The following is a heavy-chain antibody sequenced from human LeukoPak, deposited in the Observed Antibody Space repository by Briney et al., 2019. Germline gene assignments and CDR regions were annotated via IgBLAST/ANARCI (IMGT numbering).Heavy chain of an antibody. V-gene: IGHV4-61*08. CDR3: ATVGGSGWFDY. D-gene: IGHD6-19*01. Sequence: SETLSLTCTVSGGSVSSGGYYWSWIRQSPGKGLKWIGRIYYSGSTNYNPSLQSRVTISVDTSKNQFSLKLSSVTAADTAVYFCATVGGSGWFDYWGQGTLVTVSS. J-gene: IGHJ4*02. CDR1: GGSVSSGGYY. CDR2: IYYSGST.